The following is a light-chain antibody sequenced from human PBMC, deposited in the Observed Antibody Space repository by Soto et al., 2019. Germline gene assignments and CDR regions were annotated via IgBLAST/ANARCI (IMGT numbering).Light chain of an antibody. CDR3: QQYKEWYT. J-gene: IGKJ2*01. CDR1: QSVGDN. V-gene: IGKV3-15*01. Sequence: EIVMTQAPATLSVSPGERVSLSCRASQSVGDNLAWYQQRPGQAPRLLILGASTRDTGIPARFSGSGSGTEFTLTISGLQSEDFAVYYCQQYKEWYTFGQGKKLEIK. CDR2: GAS.